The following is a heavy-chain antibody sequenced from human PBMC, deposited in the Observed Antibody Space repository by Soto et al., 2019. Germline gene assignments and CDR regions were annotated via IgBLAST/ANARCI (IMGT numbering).Heavy chain of an antibody. CDR2: ISGSGGST. CDR1: GFTFSSYA. CDR3: AKDRPPGIMISFGRVQSFVY. Sequence: EVQLLESGGGLVQPGGSLRLSCAASGFTFSSYAMSWVRQAPGKGLEWVSAISGSGGSTYYADSVKGRFTISRDSSKILPYLQMKRVRAEDTAVYYCAKDRPPGIMISFGRVQSFVYWGQGTLGTVPS. D-gene: IGHD3-16*01. J-gene: IGHJ4*02. V-gene: IGHV3-23*01.